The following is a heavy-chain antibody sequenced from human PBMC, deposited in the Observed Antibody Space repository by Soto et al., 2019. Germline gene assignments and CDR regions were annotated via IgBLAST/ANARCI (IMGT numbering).Heavy chain of an antibody. J-gene: IGHJ5*02. CDR3: ARWTSGGYNWFDP. Sequence: QVQLQESGPGLVKPSETLSLTCNVSGGSISSYFWSWIRQPPGKGLEWIGYIFTSGSTSYNPSLKTRVTISVDTSKNQFSLRLRSVIAADTAVYYCARWTSGGYNWFDPWGQGTLVTVSS. CDR1: GGSISSYF. CDR2: IFTSGST. V-gene: IGHV4-59*01. D-gene: IGHD3-10*01.